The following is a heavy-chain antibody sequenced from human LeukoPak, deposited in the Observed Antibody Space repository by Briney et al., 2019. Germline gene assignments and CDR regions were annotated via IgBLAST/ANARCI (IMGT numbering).Heavy chain of an antibody. J-gene: IGHJ4*02. CDR3: AKDAVYDYYDSSGYSDY. CDR1: GFTFSSYS. V-gene: IGHV3-21*01. Sequence: PGGSLRLSCAASGFTFSSYSMNWVRQAPGKGLEWVSSISSSSSYIYYADSVKGRFTISRDNAKNSLYLQMNSLRAEDTAVYYCAKDAVYDYYDSSGYSDYWGQGTLVTVSS. CDR2: ISSSSSYI. D-gene: IGHD3-22*01.